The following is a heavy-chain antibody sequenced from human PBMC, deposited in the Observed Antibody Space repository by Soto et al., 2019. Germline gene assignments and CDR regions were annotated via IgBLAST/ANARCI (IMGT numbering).Heavy chain of an antibody. V-gene: IGHV3-23*01. J-gene: IGHJ5*02. CDR3: AKGNIVVVVAATVTWFDP. CDR1: GFTFSNYA. Sequence: GGSLRLSCAASGFTFSNYAMSWVRQDPGKGLEWVSGIRGSGGSTYYADFVKGRFTISRDNSKNTLHLQMNSLRAEDTAVYYCAKGNIVVVVAATVTWFDPWGQGTLVTVSS. CDR2: IRGSGGST. D-gene: IGHD2-15*01.